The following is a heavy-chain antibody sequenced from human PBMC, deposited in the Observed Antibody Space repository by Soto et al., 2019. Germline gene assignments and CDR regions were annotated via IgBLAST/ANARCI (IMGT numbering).Heavy chain of an antibody. J-gene: IGHJ6*02. CDR3: TTDPHWGHYYDD. CDR2: IKSKTDGGTT. V-gene: IGHV3-15*07. Sequence: EVQLVESGGGLVKPGGSLRLSCAATGFTFSNAWMNWFRQAPGKGLEWVGRIKSKTDGGTTDYAAPVKGRFTISRDDSKNTLYLQMNSLKTEDTAVYYCTTDPHWGHYYDDWGQGTTVTVSS. D-gene: IGHD3-22*01. CDR1: GFTFSNAW.